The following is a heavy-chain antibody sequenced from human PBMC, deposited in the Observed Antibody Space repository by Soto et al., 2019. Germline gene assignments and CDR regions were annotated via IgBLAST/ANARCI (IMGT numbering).Heavy chain of an antibody. CDR1: GGSISSGGYY. D-gene: IGHD3-16*02. CDR3: ARAIYDYIWGSYRPRHFDY. V-gene: IGHV4-31*03. Sequence: SETLSLTCTVSGGSISSGGYYWSWIRQHPGKGLEWIGYIYYSGSTYYNPSLKSRVTISVDTSKNQFSLKLSSVTAADTAVYYCARAIYDYIWGSYRPRHFDYWGQGTLVTVSS. CDR2: IYYSGST. J-gene: IGHJ4*02.